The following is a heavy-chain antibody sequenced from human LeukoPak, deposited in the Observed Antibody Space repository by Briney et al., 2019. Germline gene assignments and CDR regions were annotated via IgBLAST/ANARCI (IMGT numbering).Heavy chain of an antibody. J-gene: IGHJ6*03. V-gene: IGHV4-59*08. CDR1: GGSISSYY. CDR3: ARQVYYMDV. Sequence: SETLSLTCTVSGGSISSYYWSWIRQPPGKGLEWIGYIYYSGSTNYNPSLKSRVTISVDTSKNQFSLKLSSVTAADTAVYYCARQVYYMDVWGKGTTVTISS. CDR2: IYYSGST.